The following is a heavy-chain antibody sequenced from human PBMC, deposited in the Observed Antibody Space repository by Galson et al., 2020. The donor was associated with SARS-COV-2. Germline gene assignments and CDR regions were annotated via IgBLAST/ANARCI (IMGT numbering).Heavy chain of an antibody. CDR2: ISGSGGST. V-gene: IGHV3-23*01. D-gene: IGHD2-15*01. J-gene: IGHJ6*02. CDR3: AKDPIGLGTDPHYGMDV. Sequence: GGSLRLSCAASGFTFSSYAMSWVRQAPGKGLEWVSAISGSGGSTYYADSVKGRFTISRDNSKNTLYLQMNSLRAEDTAVYYCAKDPIGLGTDPHYGMDVWGQGTTVTVSS. CDR1: GFTFSSYA.